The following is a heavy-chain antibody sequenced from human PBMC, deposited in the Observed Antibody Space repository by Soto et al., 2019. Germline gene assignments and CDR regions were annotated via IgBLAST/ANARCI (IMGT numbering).Heavy chain of an antibody. CDR2: FWYDGSNK. J-gene: IGHJ3*02. CDR1: GFTFRTYG. D-gene: IGHD3-16*01. V-gene: IGHV3-33*01. CDR3: ARDGTFGAKGGSLDI. Sequence: AGGSLRLSCAASGFTFRTYGMHWVRQAPGKGLEWVAIFWYDGSNKYYAESVKGRFTISRDNSKNTLYLQMNSLRAEDTAVYYCARDGTFGAKGGSLDIWGQGTMVTVSS.